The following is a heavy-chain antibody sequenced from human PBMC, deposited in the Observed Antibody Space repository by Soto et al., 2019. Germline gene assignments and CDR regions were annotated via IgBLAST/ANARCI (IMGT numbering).Heavy chain of an antibody. CDR1: GGTFSSYA. V-gene: IGHV1-69*13. CDR2: IIPIFGTA. Sequence: ASVKVSCKASGGTFSSYAISWVRQAPGQGLEWMGGIIPIFGTANYAQKFQGRVTITADESTSTAYMELSSLRSEDTAVYYCARNQGKNYDFWSGYYYYYGMDVWGQGTTVTVSS. D-gene: IGHD3-3*01. J-gene: IGHJ6*02. CDR3: ARNQGKNYDFWSGYYYYYGMDV.